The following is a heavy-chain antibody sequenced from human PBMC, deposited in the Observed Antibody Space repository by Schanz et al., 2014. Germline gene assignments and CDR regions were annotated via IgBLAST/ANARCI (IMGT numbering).Heavy chain of an antibody. Sequence: EVQLVESGGGSVQPGGSLRLSCAASAFIFRSYSMHWVRQAPGKGLEWVSNISPTGSSTYYADSVKGRFTISRDNAKNSLFLQMNSLSAEDTAVYYCAKVAPAATYLDSWGLGTLVTVSS. CDR1: AFIFRSYS. CDR2: ISPTGSST. V-gene: IGHV3-48*04. CDR3: AKVAPAATYLDS. D-gene: IGHD2-2*01. J-gene: IGHJ4*02.